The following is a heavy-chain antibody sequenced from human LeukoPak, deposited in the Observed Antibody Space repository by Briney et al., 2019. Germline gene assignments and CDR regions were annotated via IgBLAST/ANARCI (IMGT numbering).Heavy chain of an antibody. V-gene: IGHV3-23*01. CDR3: AKDGYYFNSGSLN. Sequence: GGSLRLPCAASGFTFSNYAMSWVRQAPGKGLEWVSGISGSGGSTYYADSVKGRFTISRDNSKNTLYLQMNSLRAEDTAVYYCAKDGYYFNSGSLNWGQGTLVTVSS. D-gene: IGHD3-10*01. CDR1: GFTFSNYA. J-gene: IGHJ4*02. CDR2: ISGSGGST.